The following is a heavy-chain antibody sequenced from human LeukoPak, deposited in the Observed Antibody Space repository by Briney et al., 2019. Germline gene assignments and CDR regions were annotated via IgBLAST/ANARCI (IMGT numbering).Heavy chain of an antibody. V-gene: IGHV1-2*02. J-gene: IGHJ4*02. CDR1: GYTFTRYY. Sequence: ASVKVSCKPSGYTFTRYYMHWVRQAPGHGLEWMGWINPNSGGTNYAQKLQGRVTMTRDTSISTAYMELSRLRADDTAVYYRAPRYSRGWFDYWGGGTLVTLSS. CDR2: INPNSGGT. D-gene: IGHD6-19*01. CDR3: APRYSRGWFDY.